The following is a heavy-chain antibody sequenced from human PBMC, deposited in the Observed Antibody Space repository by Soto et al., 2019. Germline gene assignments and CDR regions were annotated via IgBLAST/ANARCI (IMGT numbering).Heavy chain of an antibody. Sequence: ASMNVFCNSSCYTFTSYVIIWVRQAPGQGLEWMGWISSYNGNTNYAQKLQVIVTMTTDTSTSTAYMELRSLRSDDTAVYYCERRGYSYGRRPEDYWGQGTLVTVSS. CDR3: ERRGYSYGRRPEDY. V-gene: IGHV1-18*04. D-gene: IGHD5-18*01. J-gene: IGHJ4*02. CDR2: ISSYNGNT. CDR1: CYTFTSYV.